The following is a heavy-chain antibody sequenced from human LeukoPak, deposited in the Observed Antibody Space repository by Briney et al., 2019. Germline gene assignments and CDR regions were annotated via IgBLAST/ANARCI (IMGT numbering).Heavy chain of an antibody. CDR1: GFTFSSYW. V-gene: IGHV3-74*01. J-gene: IGHJ3*02. CDR2: INSDGSRT. Sequence: GGSLRLSCAASGFTFSSYWMHWGRQAPGKALVWVSRINSDGSRTNYADSVKGRFTVSRDNAKNTMYLQMNSLRDEDTAVYYCARVFRVAVAGSDAFDIWGQGTMVTVSS. CDR3: ARVFRVAVAGSDAFDI. D-gene: IGHD6-19*01.